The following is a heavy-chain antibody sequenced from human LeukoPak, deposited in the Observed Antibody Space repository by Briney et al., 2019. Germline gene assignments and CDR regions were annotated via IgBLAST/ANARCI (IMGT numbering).Heavy chain of an antibody. Sequence: PGGSLRLSCAASGFTFSSYAMSWVRQAPGKGLEWVSGISGSGGSSYYADSVKGRFAISRDNSKNTLYLQMNSLRAEDTAVYYCAKDRYGDYARVVVGWGQGTLVTVSS. V-gene: IGHV3-23*01. CDR1: GFTFSSYA. CDR2: ISGSGGSS. J-gene: IGHJ4*02. D-gene: IGHD4-17*01. CDR3: AKDRYGDYARVVVG.